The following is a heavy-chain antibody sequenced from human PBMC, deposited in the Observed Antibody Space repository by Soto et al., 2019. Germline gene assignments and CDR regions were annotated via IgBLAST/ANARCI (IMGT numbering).Heavy chain of an antibody. V-gene: IGHV4-59*01. J-gene: IGHJ4*02. CDR3: AKGKPNCSGPRCYFDH. Sequence: SETLSVTHTVSGGSISGYAVSLILQPPRKGPECIVYFYQNGNTNYNPSLKSRVTILVYSSKSQLSLKLTSVTAAETAVYYCAKGKPNCSGPRCYFDHWGQGALVPVSS. CDR2: FYQNGNT. D-gene: IGHD2-15*01. CDR1: GGSISGYA.